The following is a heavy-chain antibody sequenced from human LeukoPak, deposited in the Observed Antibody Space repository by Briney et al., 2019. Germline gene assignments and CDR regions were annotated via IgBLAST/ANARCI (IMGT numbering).Heavy chain of an antibody. CDR3: ARGGLYYYDSSGYYRERRAFDI. Sequence: GGSLRLSCAASGFTFSTYSMNWVRQAPGKGLEWVSSISTNSSYIYYADSVKGRFSISRDNAKNSLYLQMNSLRAEDTAVYYCARGGLYYYDSSGYYRERRAFDIWGQGTMVTVSS. J-gene: IGHJ3*02. V-gene: IGHV3-21*01. D-gene: IGHD3-22*01. CDR2: ISTNSSYI. CDR1: GFTFSTYS.